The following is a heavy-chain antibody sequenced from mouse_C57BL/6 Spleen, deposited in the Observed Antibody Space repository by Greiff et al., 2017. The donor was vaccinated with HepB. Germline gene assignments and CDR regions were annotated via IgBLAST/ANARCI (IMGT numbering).Heavy chain of an antibody. Sequence: LVESGPELVKPGDSVKISCKASGYSFTGYFMNWVMQSHGKSLEWIGRINPYNGDTFYNQKFKGKATLAVDKSSSTAHMELRSLTSEDSAVYYCARSFYYDYGDYYAMDYWGQGTSVTVSS. CDR3: ARSFYYDYGDYYAMDY. D-gene: IGHD2-4*01. J-gene: IGHJ4*01. CDR2: INPYNGDT. V-gene: IGHV1-20*01. CDR1: GYSFTGYF.